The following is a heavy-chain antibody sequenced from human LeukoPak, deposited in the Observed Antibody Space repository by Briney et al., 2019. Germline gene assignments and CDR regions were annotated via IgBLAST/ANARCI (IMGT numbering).Heavy chain of an antibody. Sequence: PSETLSLTCTVSGGSISSTSYYWGWIRQPPGKGLEWIGSIYYRGSTYYNPSLKSRVTISADTSKNQFSLKLSSVTAADTAVYYCARHVGNYYYYYMDVWGKGTTVIVSS. CDR3: ARHVGNYYYYYMDV. V-gene: IGHV4-39*01. CDR2: IYYRGST. J-gene: IGHJ6*03. CDR1: GGSISSTSYY.